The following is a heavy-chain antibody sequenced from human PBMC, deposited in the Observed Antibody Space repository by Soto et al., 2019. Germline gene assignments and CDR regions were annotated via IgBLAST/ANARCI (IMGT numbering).Heavy chain of an antibody. CDR1: GFTFRSYV. CDR3: ARWGTTGGLDV. Sequence: QVQLVESGGGVVQPGTSLRVSCVASGFTFRSYVIHWVRQAPGKGLEWVALTSYDGTNKYYGESVRGRFTISRDKSRNTVDLQMDSLRVEDTAVYYCARWGTTGGLDVWGQGTLVSVSS. J-gene: IGHJ1*01. D-gene: IGHD3-16*01. CDR2: TSYDGTNK. V-gene: IGHV3-30*19.